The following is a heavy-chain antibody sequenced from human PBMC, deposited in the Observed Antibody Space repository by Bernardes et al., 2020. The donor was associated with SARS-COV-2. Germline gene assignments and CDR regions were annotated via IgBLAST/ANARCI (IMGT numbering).Heavy chain of an antibody. J-gene: IGHJ4*02. CDR2: ISDRGTTI. D-gene: IGHD3-16*01. V-gene: IGHV3-11*01. Sequence: GGSLRLSCAVSGFSFSDYYMSWIRQAPGKGLEWVSYISDRGTTINYADSVKGRFTISRDNAKNSLYLQMTSLTAEDTAVYFCARDQRRSGTGSNVLEFDYWGQGTLVTVSS. CDR3: ARDQRRSGTGSNVLEFDY. CDR1: GFSFSDYY.